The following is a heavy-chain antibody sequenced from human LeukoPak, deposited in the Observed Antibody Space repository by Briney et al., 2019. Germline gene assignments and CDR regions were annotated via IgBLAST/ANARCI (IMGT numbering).Heavy chain of an antibody. Sequence: GGSLRLSCAASGFTVSSNYMSWVRQAPGKGLEWVSVIYSGGSTYYADSVKGRFTISRDNSKNTLYLQMNSLRAEDTAVYYCAREKPGTTSAFDIWGQGTMVTVSS. CDR2: IYSGGST. J-gene: IGHJ3*02. CDR1: GFTVSSNY. D-gene: IGHD1-7*01. CDR3: AREKPGTTSAFDI. V-gene: IGHV3-66*02.